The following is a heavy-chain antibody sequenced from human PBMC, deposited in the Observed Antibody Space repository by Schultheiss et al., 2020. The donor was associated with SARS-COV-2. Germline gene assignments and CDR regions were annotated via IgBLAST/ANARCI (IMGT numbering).Heavy chain of an antibody. CDR1: GFTSSSYG. J-gene: IGHJ4*02. Sequence: GESLKISCAASGFTSSSYGMHWVRQAPGKGLEWVAVISYDGSNKYYADSVKGRFTISRDNSKTTLFLQMNSLRAEDTAVYYCAKAWNRLSHPYYFDYWGQGTLVTVSS. D-gene: IGHD1/OR15-1a*01. CDR2: ISYDGSNK. V-gene: IGHV3-30*18. CDR3: AKAWNRLSHPYYFDY.